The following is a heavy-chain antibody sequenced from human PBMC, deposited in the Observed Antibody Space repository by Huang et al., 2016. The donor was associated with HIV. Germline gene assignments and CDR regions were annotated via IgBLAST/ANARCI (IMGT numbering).Heavy chain of an antibody. CDR3: AYQQWLVGGLNH. J-gene: IGHJ5*02. CDR1: GFAFSSYG. D-gene: IGHD6-19*01. V-gene: IGHV3-21*02. Sequence: EVELVESGGGLVKPGGSLRLSCAASGFAFSSYGMNWVRQAPGKGSGWVAFIGRESSYIDYADLVKGRVTISRDNAKSSIYLQLDSLRAEDTAVYYCAYQQWLVGGLNHWGQGTLVVVSS. CDR2: IGRESSYI.